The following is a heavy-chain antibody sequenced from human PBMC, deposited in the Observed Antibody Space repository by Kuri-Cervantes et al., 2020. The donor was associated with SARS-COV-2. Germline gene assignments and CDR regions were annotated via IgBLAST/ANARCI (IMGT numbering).Heavy chain of an antibody. CDR1: GFTFSSYA. CDR3: ATRGDYNSGFFDN. Sequence: GGSLRLSCAASGFTFSSYAMHWVRQAPGKGLEWVAVISYDGSNKYYADSVKGRFTISRDNAKNLLYLEMNSLRGEDTAVYYCATRGDYNSGFFDNWGQGTLVTVSS. V-gene: IGHV3-30-3*01. J-gene: IGHJ4*02. D-gene: IGHD3-10*01. CDR2: ISYDGSNK.